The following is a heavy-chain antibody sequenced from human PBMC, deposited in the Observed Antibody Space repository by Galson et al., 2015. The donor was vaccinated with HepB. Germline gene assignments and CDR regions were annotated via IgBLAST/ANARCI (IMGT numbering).Heavy chain of an antibody. J-gene: IGHJ6*02. D-gene: IGHD1-1*01. CDR3: ARDRTQEDYYYYGMDV. V-gene: IGHV1-69*06. CDR1: GGTFSSYA. Sequence: SVKVSCKASGGTFSSYAISWVRQAPGQGLEWMGGIIPIFGTANYAQKFQGRVTITADKSTSTAYMELSSLRSEDTAVNYCARDRTQEDYYYYGMDVWGQGTTVTVSS. CDR2: IIPIFGTA.